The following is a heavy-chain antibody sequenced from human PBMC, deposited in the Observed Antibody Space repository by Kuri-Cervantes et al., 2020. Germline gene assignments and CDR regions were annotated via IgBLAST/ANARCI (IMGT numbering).Heavy chain of an antibody. Sequence: GESLKISCKGSGYSFTSYWIGWVRQMPGKGLEWMGIIYPGDSDTRYSPSFQGQVTISADKSISTAYLQWSSLKASDTAMYYCARIRGGRITIFGVVIMDWFDPWGQGTRGTVSS. CDR1: GYSFTSYW. CDR2: IYPGDSDT. J-gene: IGHJ5*02. D-gene: IGHD3-3*01. CDR3: ARIRGGRITIFGVVIMDWFDP. V-gene: IGHV5-51*01.